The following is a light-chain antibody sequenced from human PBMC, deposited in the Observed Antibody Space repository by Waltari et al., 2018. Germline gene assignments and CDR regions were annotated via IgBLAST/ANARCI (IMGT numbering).Light chain of an antibody. J-gene: IGLJ1*01. CDR3: SSYTTSRTYV. CDR1: NSDVGSYNF. CDR2: EVT. Sequence: QSALTQPASVSGSPGQSITISCTGTNSDVGSYNFVSWFQQHPGEAPKLMTYEVTNRPSGSSNRFSGSKSGNTASLIISGLQGEDEADYYCSSYTTSRTYVFGTGTKVTVL. V-gene: IGLV2-14*01.